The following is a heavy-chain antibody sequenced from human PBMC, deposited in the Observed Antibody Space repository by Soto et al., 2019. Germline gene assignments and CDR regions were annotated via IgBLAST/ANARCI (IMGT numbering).Heavy chain of an antibody. CDR3: ARHIDYNILTGYFD. Sequence: QLQLQESGPALVRPSETLSLNCVVSGGSTSSTIHYWGWIRQPPGKGLEWIGSMSHSGSTHYNPSLKSRVNISADKSKNSFSLTLTTMTPADTAVYFCARHIDYNILTGYFDRGQGTLVTVSS. CDR1: GGSTSSTIHY. CDR2: MSHSGST. J-gene: IGHJ4*02. D-gene: IGHD3-9*01. V-gene: IGHV4-39*01.